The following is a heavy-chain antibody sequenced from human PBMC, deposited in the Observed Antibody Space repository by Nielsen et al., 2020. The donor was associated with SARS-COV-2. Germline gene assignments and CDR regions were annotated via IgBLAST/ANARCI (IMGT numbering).Heavy chain of an antibody. CDR3: ARIGGGVIDYGMDV. V-gene: IGHV1-18*01. D-gene: IGHD3-10*01. CDR1: GYTFTSYG. Sequence: ASVKVSCKASGYTFTSYGISWVRQAPGQGLEWMGWISAYNGNTNYAQKLQGRVTMTTDTSTSTAYMELRSLRSEDTAVYYCARIGGGVIDYGMDVWGQGTTVTVSS. CDR2: ISAYNGNT. J-gene: IGHJ6*02.